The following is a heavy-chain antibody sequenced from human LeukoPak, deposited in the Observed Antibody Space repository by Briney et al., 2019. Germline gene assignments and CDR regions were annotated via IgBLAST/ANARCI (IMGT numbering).Heavy chain of an antibody. CDR2: MNNNGSTI. Sequence: GRSLRLSCAASGFTFRSYGMHWVRQAPGKGLEWVSVMNNNGSTIKYADSVKGRFTISRDNSKNTLYLQMNSLRAEDTAVYHCARAEDISANLNDYWGQGTLVTVSS. J-gene: IGHJ4*02. CDR1: GFTFRSYG. CDR3: ARAEDISANLNDY. D-gene: IGHD2-15*01. V-gene: IGHV3-33*08.